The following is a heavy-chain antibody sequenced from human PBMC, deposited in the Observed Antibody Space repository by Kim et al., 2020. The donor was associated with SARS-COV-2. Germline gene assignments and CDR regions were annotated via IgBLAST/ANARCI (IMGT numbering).Heavy chain of an antibody. V-gene: IGHV3-64*01. Sequence: GGSLRLSCAASGFTFSSYAMHWVRQAPGKGLEYVSAISSNGGSTYYANSVKGRCTISRDNSKNTLYLQMGSLRAEDMAVYYCARAPQYYYDSSGGVAFD. CDR1: GFTFSSYA. J-gene: IGHJ3*02. CDR2: ISSNGGST. D-gene: IGHD3-22*01. CDR3: ARAPQYYYDSSGGVAFD.